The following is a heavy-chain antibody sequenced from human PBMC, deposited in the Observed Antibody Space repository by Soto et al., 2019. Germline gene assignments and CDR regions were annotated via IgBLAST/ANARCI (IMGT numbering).Heavy chain of an antibody. CDR1: GFTFSSYG. D-gene: IGHD2-2*01. CDR3: ARDPGYCSSTSCFSHYWYFDL. CDR2: IWYDGSNK. V-gene: IGHV3-33*01. Sequence: QVQLVESGGGVVQPGRSLRLSCAASGFTFSSYGMHWVRQAPGKGLEWVAVIWYDGSNKDYADSVKGRFTISRDNSKNTLYLQMNSLRAEDTAVYYCARDPGYCSSTSCFSHYWYFDLWGRGTLVTVSS. J-gene: IGHJ2*01.